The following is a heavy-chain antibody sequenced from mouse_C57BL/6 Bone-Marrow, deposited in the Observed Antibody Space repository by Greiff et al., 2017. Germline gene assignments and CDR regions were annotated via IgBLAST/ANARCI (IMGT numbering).Heavy chain of an antibody. V-gene: IGHV1-20*01. CDR2: INPYNGDT. CDR3: ARSRSYSYGSSLFDY. Sequence: EVQLQQSGPELVKPGDSVKISCKASGYSFTGYFMNWVMQSHGKSLEWIGRINPYNGDTFYNQKFKGKATLTVDKSSSTAHMELRSLTSEDSAVYYCARSRSYSYGSSLFDYWGQGTTLTVSS. J-gene: IGHJ2*01. CDR1: GYSFTGYF. D-gene: IGHD1-1*01.